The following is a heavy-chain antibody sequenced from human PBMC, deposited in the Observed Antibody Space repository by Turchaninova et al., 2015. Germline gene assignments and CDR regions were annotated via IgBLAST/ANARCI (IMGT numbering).Heavy chain of an antibody. CDR2: IYSGTT. CDR1: GDSISSGYY. V-gene: IGHV4-38-2*01. CDR3: ARHAELVLV. D-gene: IGHD1-14*01. J-gene: IGHJ4*02. Sequence: QVHLQEXGXGLXXPSETXSLTCAVSGDSISSGYYWGWIRQPPGKGLEWIGSIYSGTTYYNPALKSRVTISIDISKIQFSLKLSSVTAADTAVYYCARHAELVLVWGRGTLVIVSS.